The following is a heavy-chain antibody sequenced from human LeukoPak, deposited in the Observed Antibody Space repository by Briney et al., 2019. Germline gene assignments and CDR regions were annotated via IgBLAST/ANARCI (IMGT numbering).Heavy chain of an antibody. J-gene: IGHJ4*02. Sequence: QAGGSLRLSCATSGFIFSSYGMHWVRQAPGKGLEWVTFIVYDGSAKYYADSVKGRFTISRDNSKSTVSLQMTSLRSEDTAVYYCAREGLAEGYWGQGVLVTVSS. CDR1: GFIFSSYG. CDR2: IVYDGSAK. D-gene: IGHD1-14*01. V-gene: IGHV3-30*02. CDR3: AREGLAEGY.